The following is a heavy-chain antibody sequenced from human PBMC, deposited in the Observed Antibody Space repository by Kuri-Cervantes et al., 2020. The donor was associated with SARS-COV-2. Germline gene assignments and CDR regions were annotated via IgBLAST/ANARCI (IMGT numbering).Heavy chain of an antibody. D-gene: IGHD2-2*01. J-gene: IGHJ6*02. CDR3: ASVSYCSSTSCHIYYYYGMDV. CDR1: GYTFISYA. Sequence: ASVKVSCKASGYTFISYAMHWVRQAPGQRLEWMGWINAGNGNTKYSQKFQGRVTITRDTCASTAYMELSSLRSEDTAVYYCASVSYCSSTSCHIYYYYGMDVWGQGTTVTVSS. V-gene: IGHV1-3*01. CDR2: INAGNGNT.